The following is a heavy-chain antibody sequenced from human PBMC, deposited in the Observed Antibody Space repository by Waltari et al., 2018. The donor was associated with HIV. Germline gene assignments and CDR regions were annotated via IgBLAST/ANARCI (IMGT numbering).Heavy chain of an antibody. CDR1: GGSARSSRYF. CDR2: IYYTGRA. CDR3: ARHALRVGAAYWNFDL. J-gene: IGHJ2*01. Sequence: QLQLQESGPGLVKPSETLSLTCTVSGGSARSSRYFWGWIRQPPGKGLEWVGRIYYTGRAYYNPSLKSRVTISVDTSKNQFSLKVTSVTAADTAVYYCARHALRVGAAYWNFDLWGRGTLVTVSS. V-gene: IGHV4-39*01. D-gene: IGHD1-26*01.